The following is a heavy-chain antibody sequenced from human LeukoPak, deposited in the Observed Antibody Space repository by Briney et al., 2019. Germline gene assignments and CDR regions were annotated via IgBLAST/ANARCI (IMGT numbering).Heavy chain of an antibody. Sequence: ASVKVSCKASGGTFSSYAISWVRQAPGQGLEWMGIINPSGGSTSYAQKFQGRVTMTRDTSTSTVYMELSSLRSEDTAVYYCASSSSWSDYYFDYWGQGTLVTVSS. CDR3: ASSSSWSDYYFDY. D-gene: IGHD6-13*01. CDR2: INPSGGST. J-gene: IGHJ4*02. CDR1: GGTFSSYA. V-gene: IGHV1-46*01.